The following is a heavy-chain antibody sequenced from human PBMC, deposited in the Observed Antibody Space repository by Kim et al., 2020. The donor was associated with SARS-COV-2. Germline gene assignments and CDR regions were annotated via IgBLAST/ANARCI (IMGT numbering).Heavy chain of an antibody. Sequence: SETLSLTCTVSGASISTTSDYWGWVRQSPGKGLEWVGTISYRGNTYYNPSLKTRLTISVDTSNSQFSLKLNSVTAADTAVYYCAVSTGYYQGLDYWGQGT. J-gene: IGHJ4*02. CDR1: GASISTTSDY. V-gene: IGHV4-39*01. CDR3: AVSTGYYQGLDY. CDR2: ISYRGNT. D-gene: IGHD6-19*01.